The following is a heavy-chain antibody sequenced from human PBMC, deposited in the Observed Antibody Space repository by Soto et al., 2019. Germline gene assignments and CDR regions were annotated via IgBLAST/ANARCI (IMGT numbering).Heavy chain of an antibody. Sequence: ETLSLSCAASGFAFSSYAMHWVRQAPGKGLEWVSYISSSSSTIYYADSVKGRLTISRDNAKNSLYLQMNSLRDEDTAVYYCAREWLPFDYWGQGTLVTVSS. CDR3: AREWLPFDY. CDR1: GFAFSSYA. CDR2: ISSSSSTI. J-gene: IGHJ4*02. D-gene: IGHD3-22*01. V-gene: IGHV3-48*02.